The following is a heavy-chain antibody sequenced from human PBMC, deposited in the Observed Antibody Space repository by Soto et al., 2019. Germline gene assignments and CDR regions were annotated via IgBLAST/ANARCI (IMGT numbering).Heavy chain of an antibody. V-gene: IGHV4-31*02. CDR3: ARGRLRPRSMDV. CDR1: GGSIRSGGYY. CDR2: IYYSGST. D-gene: IGHD4-17*01. Sequence: LCGGSIRSGGYYWSWIRQHPGKGLEWIGYIYYSGSTYYNPSLKSRVTISVDTSKNQFSLKLSSVTAADTAVYYCARGRLRPRSMDVWGQGTTVTVSS. J-gene: IGHJ6*02.